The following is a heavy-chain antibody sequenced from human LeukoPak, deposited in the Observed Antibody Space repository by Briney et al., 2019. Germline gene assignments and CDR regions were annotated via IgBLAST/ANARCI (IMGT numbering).Heavy chain of an antibody. CDR2: ISSSSSYI. D-gene: IGHD4-11*01. CDR1: GFTNSSFS. Sequence: GGSLRLSCAASGFTNSSFSMNWVRQAPGKGLEWVLSISSSSSYIYYADSVKGRFTISRHNAKNSLYLQMNSLRAEDTAVYYCARGYSNYGYAFDIWGQGTMVTVSS. CDR3: ARGYSNYGYAFDI. J-gene: IGHJ3*02. V-gene: IGHV3-21*01.